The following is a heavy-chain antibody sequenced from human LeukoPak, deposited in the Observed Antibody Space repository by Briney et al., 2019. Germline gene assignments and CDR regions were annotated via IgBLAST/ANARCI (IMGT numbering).Heavy chain of an antibody. CDR2: IYYSGST. D-gene: IGHD3-10*01. CDR3: ASTMVRGVTYYYYYYMDV. Sequence: SETLSLTCTASGGSISSSSYYWGWIRQPPGKGLEWIGSIYYSGSTYYNPSLKSRVTISVDTSKNQFSLKVISVTAADTAVYYCASTMVRGVTYYYYYYMDVWGKGTTVTISS. J-gene: IGHJ6*03. V-gene: IGHV4-39*07. CDR1: GGSISSSSYY.